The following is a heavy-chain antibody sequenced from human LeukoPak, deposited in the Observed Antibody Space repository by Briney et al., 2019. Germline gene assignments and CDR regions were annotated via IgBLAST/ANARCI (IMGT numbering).Heavy chain of an antibody. CDR1: GFTFDKYE. V-gene: IGHV3-48*03. J-gene: IGHJ4*02. D-gene: IGHD5-12*01. Sequence: PGGSLRLSCAASGFTFDKYEMNWVRQAPGRGLEWLSYISSSGTTIYYADSVKGRFTVSRDNAKSSVYLQMNSLRVEDTAVYYCARDIGLSGYDLLDYWGQGTMVTVSS. CDR3: ARDIGLSGYDLLDY. CDR2: ISSSGTTI.